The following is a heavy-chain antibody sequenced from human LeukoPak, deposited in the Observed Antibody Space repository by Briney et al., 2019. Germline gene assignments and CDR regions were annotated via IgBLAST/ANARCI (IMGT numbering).Heavy chain of an antibody. Sequence: GGSLRLSCAASGFTFSSYWMSWVRQAPGKGLEWVANIKQDGGEKYYVDSVKGRFTISRDNAKNSLYLQMNSLRAEDTAVYYCAREIVVVPAAISYYYGMDVWGQGTTVTVSS. V-gene: IGHV3-7*04. D-gene: IGHD2-2*02. CDR2: IKQDGGEK. CDR1: GFTFSSYW. CDR3: AREIVVVPAAISYYYGMDV. J-gene: IGHJ6*02.